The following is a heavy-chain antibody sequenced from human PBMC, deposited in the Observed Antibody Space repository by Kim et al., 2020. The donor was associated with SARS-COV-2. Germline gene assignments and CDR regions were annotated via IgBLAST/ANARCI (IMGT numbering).Heavy chain of an antibody. CDR2: MNPYSGNT. CDR1: GYTFTDYD. D-gene: IGHD2-2*02. Sequence: SVKVSCKASGYTFTDYDINWVRQATGQGPEWMGWMNPYSGNTGYAQKFQGRVTMTRDTTVNTAYLDLSGLRSDDRAVYYCARGDRYCRSSSCYNYWGQGTLVTVSS. CDR3: ARGDRYCRSSSCYNY. J-gene: IGHJ4*02. V-gene: IGHV1-8*01.